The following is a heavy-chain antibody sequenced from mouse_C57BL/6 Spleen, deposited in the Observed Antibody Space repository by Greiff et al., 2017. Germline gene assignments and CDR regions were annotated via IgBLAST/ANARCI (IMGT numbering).Heavy chain of an antibody. CDR1: GFTFSSYT. CDR3: ARLTYSNYVRYYAMDY. Sequence: EVQLVESGGGLVKPGGSLKLSCAASGFTFSSYTMSWVRQTPGKRLEWVATISGGGGNTYYPDSVKGRFTIARDNAKNTLYLQMSSLRSEDTALYYFARLTYSNYVRYYAMDYWGQGTSVTVSS. J-gene: IGHJ4*01. V-gene: IGHV5-9*01. D-gene: IGHD2-5*01. CDR2: ISGGGGNT.